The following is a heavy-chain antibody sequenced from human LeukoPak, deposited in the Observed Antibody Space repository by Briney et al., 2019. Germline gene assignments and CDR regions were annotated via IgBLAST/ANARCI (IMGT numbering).Heavy chain of an antibody. CDR3: ARAHSSHTPYYHYYGMDV. V-gene: IGHV3-21*01. J-gene: IGHJ6*02. CDR2: ISSSSSYI. D-gene: IGHD5-18*01. Sequence: GGSLRLSCAASGFTLSSYSMNWVRQAPGKGLEWVSSISSSSSYIYYADSVKGRFTISRDNAKNSLYLQMNSLRAEDTAVYYCARAHSSHTPYYHYYGMDVWGQGTTVTVSS. CDR1: GFTLSSYS.